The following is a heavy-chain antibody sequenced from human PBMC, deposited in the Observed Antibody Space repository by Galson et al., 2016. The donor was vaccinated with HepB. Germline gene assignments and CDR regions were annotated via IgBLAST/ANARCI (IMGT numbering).Heavy chain of an antibody. D-gene: IGHD6-19*01. V-gene: IGHV3-23*01. CDR2: ISGSGSKT. CDR3: AKEPSYTSGWPFHY. CDR1: GFTFDDYA. J-gene: IGHJ4*02. Sequence: SLRLSCAASGFTFDDYAMYWVRQAPGKGLEWVSGISGSGSKTYYADSVRGRFIISRDNSKNTLYLQMNSLRAEDTAVYYCAKEPSYTSGWPFHYWGQGTLVTFSS.